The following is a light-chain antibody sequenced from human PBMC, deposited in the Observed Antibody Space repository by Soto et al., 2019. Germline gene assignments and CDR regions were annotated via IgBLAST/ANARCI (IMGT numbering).Light chain of an antibody. J-gene: IGKJ4*01. CDR2: GAS. V-gene: IGKV3-20*01. CDR3: QQYGSSPLT. Sequence: EIVLTQSPGILSLSPGERATLSCRASQSGSSNYLAWYQQKPGQAPRLLIYGASSRATGVPDRFSGSGSGTAFSLTINRLEPEDFAVYYCQQYGSSPLTFGGGTTVEIK. CDR1: QSGSSNY.